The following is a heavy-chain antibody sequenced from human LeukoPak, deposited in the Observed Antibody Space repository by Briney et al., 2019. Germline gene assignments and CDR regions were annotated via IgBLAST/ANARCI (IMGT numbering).Heavy chain of an antibody. V-gene: IGHV1-69*13. Sequence: SVKVSCKASGGTFSSYATSWVRQAPGQGLEWMGGIIPIFGTANYAQKFQGRVTITADESTSTAYMELSSLRSEDTAVYYCARESEQQLVSGFDYWGQGTLVTVSS. J-gene: IGHJ4*02. CDR2: IIPIFGTA. CDR1: GGTFSSYA. CDR3: ARESEQQLVSGFDY. D-gene: IGHD6-13*01.